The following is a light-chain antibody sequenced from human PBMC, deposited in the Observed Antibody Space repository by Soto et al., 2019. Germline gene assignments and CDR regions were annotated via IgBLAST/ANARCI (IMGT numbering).Light chain of an antibody. V-gene: IGKV3-20*01. J-gene: IGKJ1*01. CDR3: QQFSSTPWT. Sequence: EIVLTQSPGTLSLSPGERATLSCRASQSVSSTYLAWYQQKPGRAPRLLIYDASSRATGIPDRFSGSGSGTDFTLTISRLEPEDFAVYYSQQFSSTPWTF. CDR1: QSVSSTY. CDR2: DAS.